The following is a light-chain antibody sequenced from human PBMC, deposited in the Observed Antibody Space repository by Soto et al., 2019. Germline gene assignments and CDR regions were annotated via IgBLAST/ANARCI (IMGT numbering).Light chain of an antibody. CDR1: QSIHTS. Sequence: VLTQSPATLSLSPGESATLSCRASQSIHTSLAWYKQEPGQPPRLVVYDSTLRANGVPDRFGGSRSETDFTLTISSLEPEDFEVYYCQQYGSSPPDFGPGTKVDIK. CDR3: QQYGSSPPD. CDR2: DST. J-gene: IGKJ3*01. V-gene: IGKV3-20*01.